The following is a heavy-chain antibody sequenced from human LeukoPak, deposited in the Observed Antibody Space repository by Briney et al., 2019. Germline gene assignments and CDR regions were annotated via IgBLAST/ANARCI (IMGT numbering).Heavy chain of an antibody. J-gene: IGHJ4*02. D-gene: IGHD1-26*01. CDR2: IYSGGST. Sequence: GGSLRLSCAASGFTVSSNYMSWVRQAPGKGLEWVSVIYSGGSTYYADSVKGRFTISRDNAKNSLYLQMNSLRDEDTAVYYCARDHTSGSYYEELDYWGQGTLVTVSS. V-gene: IGHV3-53*01. CDR1: GFTVSSNY. CDR3: ARDHTSGSYYEELDY.